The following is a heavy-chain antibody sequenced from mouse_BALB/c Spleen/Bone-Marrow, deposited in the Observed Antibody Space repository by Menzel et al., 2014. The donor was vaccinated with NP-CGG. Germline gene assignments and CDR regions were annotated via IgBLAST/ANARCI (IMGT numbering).Heavy chain of an antibody. CDR2: IDPANVNT. CDR3: ARYRLGTYFDY. D-gene: IGHD2-14*01. Sequence: VQLQQSGAELVKPGASVKLSCTASGFNIKDTYIHWVKQRPEQGLEWIGRIDPANVNTKYDPKFQGKATITADTSSNTAYLQLSNLTSEDTAVYYCARYRLGTYFDYWGQGTTLTASS. CDR1: GFNIKDTY. J-gene: IGHJ2*01. V-gene: IGHV14-3*02.